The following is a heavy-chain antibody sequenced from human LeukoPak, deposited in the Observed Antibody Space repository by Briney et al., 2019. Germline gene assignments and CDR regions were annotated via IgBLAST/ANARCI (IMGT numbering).Heavy chain of an antibody. CDR3: AKGGDFIYLFDY. CDR1: GFTFSDYY. CDR2: ISSSGSTI. D-gene: IGHD3-3*01. J-gene: IGHJ4*02. V-gene: IGHV3-11*01. Sequence: GGSLRLSCAASGFTFSDYYMSWIRQAPGKGLEWVSYISSSGSTIYYADSVKGRFTISRDNAKNSMHLQMNSLRAEDTAVYYCAKGGDFIYLFDYWGQGTLVTVSS.